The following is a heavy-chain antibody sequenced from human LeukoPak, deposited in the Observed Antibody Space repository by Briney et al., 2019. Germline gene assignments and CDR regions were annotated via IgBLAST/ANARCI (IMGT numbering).Heavy chain of an antibody. CDR1: GFTFSSYG. J-gene: IGHJ4*02. CDR2: ISYDGSNK. CDR3: ARSTTSDY. Sequence: PGGSLRLSCAASGFTFSSYGMHWVRQAPGKGLEWVAVISYDGSNKYYADSVKGRFTISRDNSKNTLYPQMNSLRAEDTAVYYCARSTTSDYWGQGTLVTVSS. V-gene: IGHV3-30*03. D-gene: IGHD1-1*01.